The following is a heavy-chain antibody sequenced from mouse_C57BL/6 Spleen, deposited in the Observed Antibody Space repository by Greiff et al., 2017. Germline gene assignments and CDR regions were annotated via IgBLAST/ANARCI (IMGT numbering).Heavy chain of an antibody. CDR1: GFTFSDYG. V-gene: IGHV5-17*01. Sequence: DVQLQESGGGLVKPGGSLKLSCAASGFTFSDYGMHWVRQAPEKGLEWVAYISSGSSTIYYADTVKGRFTISRDNAKNTLFLQMTSLRSEDTAMYYCARFLYDGYYGAMDYWGQGTSVTVSS. CDR2: ISSGSSTI. J-gene: IGHJ4*01. CDR3: ARFLYDGYYGAMDY. D-gene: IGHD2-3*01.